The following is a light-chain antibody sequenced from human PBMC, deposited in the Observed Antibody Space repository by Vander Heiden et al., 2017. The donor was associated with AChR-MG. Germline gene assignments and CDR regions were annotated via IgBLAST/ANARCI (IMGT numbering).Light chain of an antibody. CDR3: QTWGTGIGV. V-gene: IGLV4-69*01. CDR2: LNSDGSH. Sequence: QLVLTQSPSASASLGAAVKLTCTLSSGPSTYTIASHQQQPEKGPRYLMKLNSDGSHSKGDGIPDRFSGSSSGAERYLTIPSLQSEDEADYYCQTWGTGIGVFGGGTKLTVL. J-gene: IGLJ3*02. CDR1: SGPSTYT.